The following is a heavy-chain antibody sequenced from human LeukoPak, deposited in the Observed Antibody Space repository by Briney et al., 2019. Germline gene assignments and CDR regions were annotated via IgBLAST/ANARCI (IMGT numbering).Heavy chain of an antibody. Sequence: VASVKVSCKASGYTLTGYYMHWVRQAPGQGLEWMGWINPNSGGTNYAQKFQGRVTMTRDTSISTAYMELSRLRSDDTAVYYCARANWGGNWFDPWGQGTLVTVSS. CDR3: ARANWGGNWFDP. V-gene: IGHV1-2*02. J-gene: IGHJ5*02. D-gene: IGHD7-27*01. CDR1: GYTLTGYY. CDR2: INPNSGGT.